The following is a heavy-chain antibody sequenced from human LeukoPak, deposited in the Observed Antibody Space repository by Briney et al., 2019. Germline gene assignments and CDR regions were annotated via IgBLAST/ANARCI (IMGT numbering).Heavy chain of an antibody. CDR1: GGSISSYY. D-gene: IGHD6-19*01. CDR3: ARGGRSGSRTGFDP. V-gene: IGHV4-4*07. Sequence: SETLSLTCTVSGGSISSYYWSWIRQPAGKGLEWIGRIYTNGSTNYNPSLKSRVTMSVDTSKNQFSLKLSSVTAADTAVYYCARGGRSGSRTGFDPWGQGTLVTVSS. CDR2: IYTNGST. J-gene: IGHJ5*02.